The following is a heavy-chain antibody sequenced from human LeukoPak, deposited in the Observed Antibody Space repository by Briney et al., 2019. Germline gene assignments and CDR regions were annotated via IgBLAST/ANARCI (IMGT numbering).Heavy chain of an antibody. V-gene: IGHV4-59*01. CDR2: IYFIGGT. J-gene: IGHJ2*01. D-gene: IGHD7-27*01. Sequence: SETLSLTCPVSGGSISSSYWSWIRQPPGKGLEWIGYIYFIGGTNSHPSLKSRVTISVDTSMNQFSLKLSSVTATDTAVYYCARESLGINENTDQYFDLWGSGTLVTVSS. CDR3: ARESLGINENTDQYFDL. CDR1: GGSISSSY.